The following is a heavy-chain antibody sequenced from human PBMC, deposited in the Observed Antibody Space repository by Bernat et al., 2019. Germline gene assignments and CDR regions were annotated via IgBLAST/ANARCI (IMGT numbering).Heavy chain of an antibody. J-gene: IGHJ4*02. V-gene: IGHV4-34*01. CDR1: GGSFSGYY. Sequence: QVQLQQWGAGLLKPSETLSLTCAVYGGSFSGYYWSWIRQPPGKGLEWIGEINHSGSTNYNPSLKSRVTISADTSKNQFSLKLSSVTAADTAVYYCARGSSSSSLYWGQGTLVTVSS. D-gene: IGHD6-6*01. CDR2: INHSGST. CDR3: ARGSSSSSLY.